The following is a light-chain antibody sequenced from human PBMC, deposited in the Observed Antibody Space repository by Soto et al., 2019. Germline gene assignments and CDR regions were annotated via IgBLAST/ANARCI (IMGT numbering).Light chain of an antibody. CDR1: SSTGGGFNV. CDR3: CSYVGTTTYV. V-gene: IGLV2-23*01. Sequence: QSALTQPACVSGSPGESVTIACTGTSSTGGGFNVVSWYQQPPGKAPKVIIYEGIKRPSGVSNRSCGSNSGSTAFLTISGLQAQDEADYYCCSYVGTTTYVFGTGTKVTVL. J-gene: IGLJ1*01. CDR2: EGI.